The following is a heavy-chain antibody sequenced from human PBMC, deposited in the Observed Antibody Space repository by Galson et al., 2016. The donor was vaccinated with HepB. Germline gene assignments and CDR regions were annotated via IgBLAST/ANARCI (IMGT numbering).Heavy chain of an antibody. D-gene: IGHD6-13*01. J-gene: IGHJ6*03. CDR2: ISDSGGTT. Sequence: SLRLSCAASGFAFSSYAMSWVRQAPGKGLEWVSGISDSGGTTYYADSVKGRFTISRDNSKNTLYLQMNSLRAEDTAVYYCAKGGGGSSRWQKYYYYYYMDVWGKGTTVTVSS. CDR3: AKGGGGSSRWQKYYYYYYMDV. CDR1: GFAFSSYA. V-gene: IGHV3-23*01.